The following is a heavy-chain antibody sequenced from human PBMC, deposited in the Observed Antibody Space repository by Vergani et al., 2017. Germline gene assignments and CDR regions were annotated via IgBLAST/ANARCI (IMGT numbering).Heavy chain of an antibody. J-gene: IGHJ4*02. D-gene: IGHD6-13*01. CDR3: ARDLGPLAAAGTLAGY. Sequence: EVQLLESGGGLVQPGGSLRLSCAASGFTFSSYAMSWVRQAPGKGLEWVSAISGSGGSTYYADSVKGRFTISRDNSKNTLYLQMNSLRAEDTAVYYCARDLGPLAAAGTLAGYWGQGTLVTVSS. CDR1: GFTFSSYA. V-gene: IGHV3-23*01. CDR2: ISGSGGST.